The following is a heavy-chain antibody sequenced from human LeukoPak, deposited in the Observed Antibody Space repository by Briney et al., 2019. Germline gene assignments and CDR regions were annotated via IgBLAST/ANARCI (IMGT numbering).Heavy chain of an antibody. CDR1: GFTFSSYA. CDR3: ARDKEVPAATLYYYYYGMDV. CDR2: ISYDGSNK. Sequence: GSLRLSCAASGFTFSSYAMHWVRQAPGKGLEWVAVISYDGSNKYYADSVKGRFTISRDNSKNTLYLQMNSLRAEDTAVYYCARDKEVPAATLYYYYYGMDVWGQGTTVTVSS. D-gene: IGHD2-2*01. V-gene: IGHV3-30-3*01. J-gene: IGHJ6*02.